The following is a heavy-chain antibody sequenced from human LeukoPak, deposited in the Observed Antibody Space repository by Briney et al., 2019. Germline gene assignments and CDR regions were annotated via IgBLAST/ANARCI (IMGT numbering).Heavy chain of an antibody. V-gene: IGHV1-18*01. CDR1: GYTFTSYG. Sequence: ASVKVSCKASGYTFTSYGISWVRQAPGQGLEWMGWISAYNGNTNYAQKLQGRVTMTTDTSTSTAYMELRSLRSDDTAVYYCARDFPTLLVVVPAAIYYGMDVWGQGTTATVSS. D-gene: IGHD2-2*01. CDR3: ARDFPTLLVVVPAAIYYGMDV. J-gene: IGHJ6*02. CDR2: ISAYNGNT.